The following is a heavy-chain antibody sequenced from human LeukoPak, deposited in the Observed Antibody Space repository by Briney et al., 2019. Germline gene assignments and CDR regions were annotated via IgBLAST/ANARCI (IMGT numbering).Heavy chain of an antibody. CDR1: GFTFSSYA. J-gene: IGHJ4*02. Sequence: GGSLRLSCAASGFTFSSYAMSWVRQAPGKGLEWVSAISGSGGSTYYADSVKGRFTISRDNSKNTLYLQMNSLRAEDTAVYYCAKTLNYQLLYSQSDYWGQGTLVSVSS. CDR3: AKTLNYQLLYSQSDY. V-gene: IGHV3-23*01. D-gene: IGHD2-2*02. CDR2: ISGSGGST.